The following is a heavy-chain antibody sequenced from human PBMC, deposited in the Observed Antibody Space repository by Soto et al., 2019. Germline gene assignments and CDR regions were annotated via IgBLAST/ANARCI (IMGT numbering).Heavy chain of an antibody. V-gene: IGHV1-8*01. Sequence: GASVEVSCKASGYTFTSYDINWVRQATGQGLEWMGWMNPNSGNTGYAQKFQGRVTMTRNTSISTAYMELSSLRSEDTAVYYCARYTRYNWNYRYYYYMDVWGKGTTVTV. CDR2: MNPNSGNT. D-gene: IGHD1-7*01. CDR3: ARYTRYNWNYRYYYYMDV. J-gene: IGHJ6*03. CDR1: GYTFTSYD.